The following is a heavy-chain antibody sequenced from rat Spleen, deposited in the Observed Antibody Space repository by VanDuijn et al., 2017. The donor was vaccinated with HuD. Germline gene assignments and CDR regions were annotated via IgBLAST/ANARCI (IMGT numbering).Heavy chain of an antibody. CDR2: ISPSGSTT. CDR3: ATEDYYSSYMDVMDA. D-gene: IGHD1-2*01. V-gene: IGHV5-19*01. CDR1: GFTFTNFG. Sequence: EVQLLESGGGLVQPGKSLKLSCSASGFTFTNFGMHWIRQAPTKGLEWVASISPSGSTTHYRDSVRGRFTIFRDMAKSTLYLQMDSLRSEDTATYSCATEDYYSSYMDVMDAWGQGASVTVSS. J-gene: IGHJ4*01.